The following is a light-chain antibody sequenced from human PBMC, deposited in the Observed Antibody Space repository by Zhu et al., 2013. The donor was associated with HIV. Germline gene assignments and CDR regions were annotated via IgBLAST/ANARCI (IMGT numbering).Light chain of an antibody. J-gene: IGLJ2*01. CDR1: SSNIGAGYD. CDR2: YNS. Sequence: QSVLTQPPSVSGAPGQRVTISCTGGSSNIGAGYDVHWYQQLPGAAPKLIVYYNSLRPSGVSDRFSGSKSGSSASLVITGLQAEDVADYFCQSYDNSLTVVFGGGTKVTVL. CDR3: QSYDNSLTVV. V-gene: IGLV1-40*01.